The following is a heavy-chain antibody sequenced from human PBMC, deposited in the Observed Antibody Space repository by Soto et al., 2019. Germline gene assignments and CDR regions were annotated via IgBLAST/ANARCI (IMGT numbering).Heavy chain of an antibody. CDR2: TYYRSKWYN. V-gene: IGHV6-1*01. CDR1: GDSVSSNSAA. D-gene: IGHD3-22*01. J-gene: IGHJ3*02. Sequence: SQTLSLTCAISGDSVSSNSAAWNWIRQSPSRGLEWLGRTYYRSKWYNDYAVSVKSRITINPDTSKNQFSLQLNSVTPEDTAVYYCARGPPLVVAGEDAFDIWGQGTMVTVSS. CDR3: ARGPPLVVAGEDAFDI.